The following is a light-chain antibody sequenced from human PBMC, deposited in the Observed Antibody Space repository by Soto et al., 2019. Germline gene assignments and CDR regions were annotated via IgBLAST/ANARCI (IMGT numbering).Light chain of an antibody. CDR3: QQYDSYPLT. V-gene: IGKV1-5*03. CDR1: QSISSW. J-gene: IGKJ4*01. CDR2: KTS. Sequence: DIQMTQSPSTLSASVGDRVTITCRASQSISSWLAWYQQKPGKAPNLLIYKTSSLESGVPSRFSGSGSGTEFTLTVNSQQPDDFATYYCQQYDSYPLTFGGGTKVDIK.